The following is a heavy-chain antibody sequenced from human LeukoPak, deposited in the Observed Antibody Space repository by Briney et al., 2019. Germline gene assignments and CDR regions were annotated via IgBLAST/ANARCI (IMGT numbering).Heavy chain of an antibody. CDR2: ISGSGGST. V-gene: IGHV3-23*01. Sequence: GGSLRLSCAASGFTFSSYAMSWVRQAPGKGLEWVSAISGSGGSTYYADSVKGRFTISRDNSKNTLYLQMNSLRAEDTAVYYCAIMITFGGGSEGFDYWGQGTLVTVSS. J-gene: IGHJ4*02. CDR1: GFTFSSYA. CDR3: AIMITFGGGSEGFDY. D-gene: IGHD3-16*01.